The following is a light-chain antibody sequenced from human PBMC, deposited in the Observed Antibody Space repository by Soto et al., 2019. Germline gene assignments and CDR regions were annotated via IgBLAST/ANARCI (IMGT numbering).Light chain of an antibody. J-gene: IGKJ1*01. CDR3: HQYGSSHPT. Sequence: EIVLTQSPGTLSLSPGERATLSCRASQSVSSSFLAWYQQKPGQAPRLLIYGASSRATGIPDRFSGSGSGTDFTLTISRLEPEDFGLYYCHQYGSSHPTFGQGTKVEIK. CDR2: GAS. V-gene: IGKV3-20*01. CDR1: QSVSSSF.